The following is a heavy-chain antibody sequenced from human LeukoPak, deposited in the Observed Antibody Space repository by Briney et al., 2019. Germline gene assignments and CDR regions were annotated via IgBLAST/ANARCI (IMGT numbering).Heavy chain of an antibody. J-gene: IGHJ4*02. V-gene: IGHV3-30-3*01. CDR1: GFTFSSHA. Sequence: PGRSLRLSCAASGFTFSSHAMHWVRQAPGKGLEWVAVISYDGSNKYYADSVKGRFTISRDNSKNTLYLQMSSLRAEDTAVYYCARDWNTDYYDSSGYDYWGQGTLVTVSS. CDR3: ARDWNTDYYDSSGYDY. D-gene: IGHD3-22*01. CDR2: ISYDGSNK.